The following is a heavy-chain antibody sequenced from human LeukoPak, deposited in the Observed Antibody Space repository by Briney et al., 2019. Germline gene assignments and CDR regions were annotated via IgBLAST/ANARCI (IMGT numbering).Heavy chain of an antibody. J-gene: IGHJ4*02. Sequence: VGSLRLSCAASGFSFYTYSMDWVRQAPGKGLEWVSYISSSTTTMLYADSVEGRFTISRDNAKNSLYLQMDSLRAEDTAVYYCARGRHYYDSSVNRGADYWGQGTLVTVSS. CDR3: ARGRHYYDSSVNRGADY. D-gene: IGHD3-22*01. CDR1: GFSFYTYS. CDR2: ISSSTTTM. V-gene: IGHV3-48*01.